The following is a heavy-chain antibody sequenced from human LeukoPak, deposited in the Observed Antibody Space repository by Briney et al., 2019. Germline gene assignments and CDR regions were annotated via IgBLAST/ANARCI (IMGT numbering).Heavy chain of an antibody. Sequence: GGTVRLSCAPSGFTYSDYYMSWIRQAPGKGLEWGSYISSSGNHANYADSVKGRFTISRDNGKKSLNLQMESLRAEDMAVYYCARVGRTSIGFDYWGQGTVVTVSS. V-gene: IGHV3-11*05. J-gene: IGHJ4*02. CDR3: ARVGRTSIGFDY. D-gene: IGHD1-7*01. CDR1: GFTYSDYY. CDR2: ISSSGNHA.